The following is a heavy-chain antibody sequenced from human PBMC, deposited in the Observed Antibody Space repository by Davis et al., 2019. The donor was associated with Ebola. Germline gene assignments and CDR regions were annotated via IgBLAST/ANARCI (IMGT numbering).Heavy chain of an antibody. CDR3: AHFIGGLIVGAAVDY. CDR2: IHVDGDK. J-gene: IGHJ4*02. D-gene: IGHD1-26*01. CDR1: GFLRRPSGVG. Sequence: SGLTLAHPTQTSTLTCSYPGFLRRPSGVGVGWIRQPTGKAGNWVALIHVDGDKRYSPSLKSRLTITKDTSNNQVVLTMTNMDPVDTATYYFAHFIGGLIVGAAVDYWGQGTLVTVSS. V-gene: IGHV2-5*02.